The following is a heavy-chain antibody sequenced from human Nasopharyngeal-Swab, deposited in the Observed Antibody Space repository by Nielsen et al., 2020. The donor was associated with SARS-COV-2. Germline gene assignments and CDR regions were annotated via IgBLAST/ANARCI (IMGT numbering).Heavy chain of an antibody. Sequence: GESLKISCEASGFTFSKYAMNWVRQAPGKGLEWVSGISESGGSTFHADSVKGRFSVSRDNSKNTLYLQMNSLRAEDAAAYYCAKCYSSGWYRFFDLWAVAPWSLSPQ. CDR3: AKCYSSGWYRFFDL. J-gene: IGHJ2*01. CDR2: ISESGGST. V-gene: IGHV3-23*01. CDR1: GFTFSKYA. D-gene: IGHD6-19*01.